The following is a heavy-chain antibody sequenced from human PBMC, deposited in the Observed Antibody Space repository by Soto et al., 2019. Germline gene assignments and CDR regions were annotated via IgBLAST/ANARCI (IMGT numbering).Heavy chain of an antibody. CDR2: IYYSGST. CDR1: CGSISSYY. V-gene: IGHV4-59*01. J-gene: IGHJ4*02. D-gene: IGHD6-13*01. Sequence: PSETLSLTCTVSCGSISSYYWSWIRQPPGKGLEWIGYIYYSGSTNYNPSLKSRVTISVDTSKNQFSLKLSSVTAADMAVYYCARVWYSSSWYYFDYWGQGTLVTVSS. CDR3: ARVWYSSSWYYFDY.